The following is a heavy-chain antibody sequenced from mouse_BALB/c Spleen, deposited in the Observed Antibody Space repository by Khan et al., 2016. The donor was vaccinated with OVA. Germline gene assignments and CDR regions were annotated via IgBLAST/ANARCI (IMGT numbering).Heavy chain of an antibody. D-gene: IGHD4-1*01. CDR2: ISSCGDYT. J-gene: IGHJ3*01. CDR3: EDQVTGSCAD. Sequence: EVMLVESGGDLVKPGGSLKLSCAASGFTFSSYSMSWVRQTPDKRLEWVASISSCGDYTYYPDSVKGRFTISRDNAKNTLYLQMSGLKSEDTAMXDCEDQVTGSCADWGQGTLVTVSA. CDR1: GFTFSSYS. V-gene: IGHV5-6*01.